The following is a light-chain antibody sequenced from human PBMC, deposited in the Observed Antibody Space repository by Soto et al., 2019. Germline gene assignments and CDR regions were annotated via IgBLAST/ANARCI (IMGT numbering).Light chain of an antibody. V-gene: IGKV3-20*01. CDR2: GAS. CDR3: QQYGSSPST. CDR1: QSVSSSY. Sequence: EIVLTQSPGTRSLSPGERAALSCRASQSVSSSYLAWYQQKPGQAPRLLIYGASSRATGIPDRLSGSGSGTDFTLTISRLEPEDFAVYYCQQYGSSPSTFGQGTKVDI. J-gene: IGKJ1*01.